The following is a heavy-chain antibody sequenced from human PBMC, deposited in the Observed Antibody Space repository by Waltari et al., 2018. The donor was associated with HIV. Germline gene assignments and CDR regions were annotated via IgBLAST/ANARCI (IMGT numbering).Heavy chain of an antibody. J-gene: IGHJ4*02. V-gene: IGHV1-18*01. CDR3: TRGNIWGSYRYFDY. CDR2: ITRYTANS. CDR1: GYPFINYH. D-gene: IGHD3-16*02. Sequence: QIRLFQSDHVVRKPGASVTISCTTAGYPFINYHVTWVRQSLGQRLDWTGGITRYTANSNSTRESQGRVTLTTDAAAATAYLELRDLRPDDTAMYFCTRGNIWGSYRYFDYWGPGTLVTVS.